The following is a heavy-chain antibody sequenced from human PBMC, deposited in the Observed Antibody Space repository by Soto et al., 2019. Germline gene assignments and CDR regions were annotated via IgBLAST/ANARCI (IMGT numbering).Heavy chain of an antibody. D-gene: IGHD1-26*01. Sequence: QVQLQESGPGLVKPSGTLSLTCAVSGDSISSNNWWSWVRQPPGKGLEWIGEIYHSGSTNYNPSLKGRVTGPVDKSNTHCSRKPGSVTAADTAVYYCASREWDRPRSFAYCGHGTLVTVSS. CDR1: GDSISSNNW. V-gene: IGHV4-4*02. CDR3: ASREWDRPRSFAY. J-gene: IGHJ4*01. CDR2: IYHSGST.